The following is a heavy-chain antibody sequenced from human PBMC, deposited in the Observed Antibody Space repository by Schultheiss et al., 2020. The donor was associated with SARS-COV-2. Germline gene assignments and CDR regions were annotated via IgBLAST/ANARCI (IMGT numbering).Heavy chain of an antibody. CDR1: GGSISSGGYY. J-gene: IGHJ5*02. CDR2: IYYSGST. CDR3: ARTRRYYDFWSGYDWFDP. Sequence: SQTLSLTCAVSGGSISSGGYYWSWIRQHPGKGLEWIGYIYYSGSTYYNPSLKSLVTISVDTSKNQFSLQLNSVTPEDTAVYYCARTRRYYDFWSGYDWFDPWGQGTLVTVSS. V-gene: IGHV4-31*01. D-gene: IGHD3-3*01.